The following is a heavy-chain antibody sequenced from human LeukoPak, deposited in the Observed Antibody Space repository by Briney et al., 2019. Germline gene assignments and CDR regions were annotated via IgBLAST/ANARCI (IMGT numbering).Heavy chain of an antibody. D-gene: IGHD1-7*01. V-gene: IGHV3-30-3*02. Sequence: TGGSLRLSCAASGFTFNNYAMHWVRQAPGKGLEWVAVISYDGRNEYYADSVKGRFTISRDNSKNTLYLQMHSLRAEDTAVYYCAKYLLATTPYFDYWGQGTLVTVSS. CDR2: ISYDGRNE. CDR3: AKYLLATTPYFDY. CDR1: GFTFNNYA. J-gene: IGHJ4*02.